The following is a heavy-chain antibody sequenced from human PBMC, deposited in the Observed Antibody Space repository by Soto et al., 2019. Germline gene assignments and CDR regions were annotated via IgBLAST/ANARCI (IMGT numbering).Heavy chain of an antibody. V-gene: IGHV1-18*04. Sequence: ASVKVSCKTSGYTFTTYGIIWVRQAPGQHLEWLGWISALNGDTNYAQGFQGRVTLTTDTSTSTAYMELKNLRSDDTAVYFCARVLLLPNPAADFWGQGTLVTVSS. CDR3: ARVLLLPNPAADF. CDR1: GYTFTTYG. CDR2: ISALNGDT. D-gene: IGHD2-21*01. J-gene: IGHJ4*02.